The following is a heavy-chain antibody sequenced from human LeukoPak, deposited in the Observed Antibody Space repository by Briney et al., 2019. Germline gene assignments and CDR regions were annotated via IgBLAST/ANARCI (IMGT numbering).Heavy chain of an antibody. CDR1: GYTFTSYG. Sequence: GASVKVSCKASGYTFTSYGISWVRQAPGQGLEWMGWISAYNGNTNYAQKLQGRVTMTTDTSTSTGYMELRSLRSDDTAVYYCARDRRGYSYGYFDYWGQGTLVTVSS. CDR3: ARDRRGYSYGYFDY. V-gene: IGHV1-18*01. D-gene: IGHD5-18*01. J-gene: IGHJ4*02. CDR2: ISAYNGNT.